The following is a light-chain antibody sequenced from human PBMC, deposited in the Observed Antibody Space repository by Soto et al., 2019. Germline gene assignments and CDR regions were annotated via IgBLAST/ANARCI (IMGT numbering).Light chain of an antibody. CDR2: RAS. CDR3: QQYGSSPWT. V-gene: IGKV3-20*01. CDR1: QSVSSNY. Sequence: EIELTQSPGTLSLSPGERATLSCRASQSVSSNYLAWYQQKPGQTPRRPIFRASTRATGIPDRFSGSGSGTDFTLTISRLEPEDFAVYYCQQYGSSPWTFGHGTKVEIK. J-gene: IGKJ1*01.